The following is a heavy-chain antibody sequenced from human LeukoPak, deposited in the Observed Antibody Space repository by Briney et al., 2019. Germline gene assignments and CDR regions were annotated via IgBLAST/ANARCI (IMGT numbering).Heavy chain of an antibody. J-gene: IGHJ5*02. D-gene: IGHD4-17*01. CDR1: GFSFSSYG. CDR2: ISYDGSNK. Sequence: PGRSLRLSCAASGFSFSSYGMHWVRQAPGKGLEWVAVISYDGSNKYYADSVKGRFTISRDNSKNTLYLQINSLRVEDTAMYYCARSYGDYNWFDPWGQGTLVIVSS. V-gene: IGHV3-30*12. CDR3: ARSYGDYNWFDP.